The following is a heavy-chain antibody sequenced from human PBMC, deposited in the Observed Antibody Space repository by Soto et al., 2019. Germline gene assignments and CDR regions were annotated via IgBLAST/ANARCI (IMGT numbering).Heavy chain of an antibody. Sequence: PVWPLXLSCAASGFTFSSYGMHWVRQAPGKGLEWVAVISYDGSNKYYADSVKGRFTISRDNSKNPLYLQMNSLRAEDTAVYYCARDPSGRNYCSGGSCYPYNWFDPWGQGTLVTVSS. D-gene: IGHD2-15*01. CDR1: GFTFSSYG. CDR2: ISYDGSNK. CDR3: ARDPSGRNYCSGGSCYPYNWFDP. V-gene: IGHV3-30*03. J-gene: IGHJ5*02.